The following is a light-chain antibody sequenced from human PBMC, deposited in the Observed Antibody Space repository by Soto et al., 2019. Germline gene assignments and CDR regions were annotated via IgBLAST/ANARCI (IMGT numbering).Light chain of an antibody. J-gene: IGLJ2*01. CDR2: EVS. Sequence: QSALTQPASVSGSPGQSITISCTGTSSDVGGYNYVSWYQQHPGKAPKLMIYEVSNRPSGVSNRFSGSNSGNTASLTISGLHAEYEPDYYCSSYTSISTVFGGGTKLTVL. CDR3: SSYTSISTV. CDR1: SSDVGGYNY. V-gene: IGLV2-14*01.